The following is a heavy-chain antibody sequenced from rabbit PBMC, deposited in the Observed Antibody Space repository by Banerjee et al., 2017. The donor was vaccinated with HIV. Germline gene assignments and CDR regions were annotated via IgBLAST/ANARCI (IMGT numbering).Heavy chain of an antibody. CDR1: GFSFSSGYD. CDR3: AGGGAGYGWTRLDL. D-gene: IGHD6-1*01. J-gene: IGHJ3*01. Sequence: QEQLEESGGDLVKPEGSLTLTCTASGFSFSSGYDMCWVRQAPGKGLEWIACIYVGDGNTFYASWAKGRFTISKPSSTTVTLQMTSLTAADTATYFCAGGGAGYGWTRLDLWGPGTLVTVS. CDR2: IYVGDGNT. V-gene: IGHV1S45*01.